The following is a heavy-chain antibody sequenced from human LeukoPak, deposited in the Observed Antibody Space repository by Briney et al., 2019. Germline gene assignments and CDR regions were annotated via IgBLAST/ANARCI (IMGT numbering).Heavy chain of an antibody. CDR1: GFTFVGNA. CDR3: AKDNSKTTDFDY. V-gene: IGHV3-23*01. J-gene: IGHJ4*02. CDR2: ISGSGDT. D-gene: IGHD4-11*01. Sequence: GGSLRLSCAASGFTFVGNAVTWVRQAPGKGLEWVSTISGSGDTYYADSVKGRFTISRDNSKNTLYLQMNSLRAEDTAVYYCAKDNSKTTDFDYWGQGTLVTVSS.